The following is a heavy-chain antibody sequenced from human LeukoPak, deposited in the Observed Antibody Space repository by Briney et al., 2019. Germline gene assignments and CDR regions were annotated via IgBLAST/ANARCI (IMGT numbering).Heavy chain of an antibody. CDR1: GGSFSGYY. V-gene: IGHV4-34*01. J-gene: IGHJ4*02. D-gene: IGHD1-26*01. Sequence: SETLSLTCAVYGGSFSGYYWSWIRQPPGKGLEWIGEINHSGSTNYNPSLKSRVTISVDTSRNQFSLKLSSVTAADTAVYYCARSQTGGTFDYWGQGALVTVSS. CDR2: INHSGST. CDR3: ARSQTGGTFDY.